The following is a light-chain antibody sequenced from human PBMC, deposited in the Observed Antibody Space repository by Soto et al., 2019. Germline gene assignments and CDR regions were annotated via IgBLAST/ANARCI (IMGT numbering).Light chain of an antibody. CDR1: ERVGSN. Sequence: EIVMTQSPATLSVSPGDRVTLSCRASERVGSNVAWYQHKPGQAPRLLIYGASVRATGIPDRFSGGGSETEFTLTISSLHFEDFAVYYCQQWIRWTFGQGTRLELK. CDR2: GAS. CDR3: QQWIRWT. J-gene: IGKJ1*01. V-gene: IGKV3-15*01.